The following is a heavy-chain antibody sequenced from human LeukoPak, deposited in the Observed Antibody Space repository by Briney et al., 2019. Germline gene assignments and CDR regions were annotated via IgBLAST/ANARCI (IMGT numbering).Heavy chain of an antibody. Sequence: GGSLRLSCIDSGXTFSTSELNWVRQAPGTGPEWLAFINSRNTIYYADFVRGRFTISRDNAKNSLYLQMNSLTVEDTAVYYCVSGVAMDVWGQGKTVTVSS. V-gene: IGHV3-48*03. D-gene: IGHD3-10*01. J-gene: IGHJ6*02. CDR2: INSRNTI. CDR1: GXTFSTSE. CDR3: VSGVAMDV.